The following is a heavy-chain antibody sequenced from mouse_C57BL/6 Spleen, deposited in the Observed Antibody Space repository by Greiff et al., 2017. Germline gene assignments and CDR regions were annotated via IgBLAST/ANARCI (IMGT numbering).Heavy chain of an antibody. J-gene: IGHJ2*01. Sequence: EVQLQQSGPELVKPGASVKISCKASGYTFTDYYMNWVKQSHGKSLEWIGDINPNNGGTSYNQKFKGKATLTVDKSSSTAYMELRSLTSEDSAVYYCARTVVATGGFDYWGQGTTLTVSS. CDR3: ARTVVATGGFDY. V-gene: IGHV1-26*01. CDR1: GYTFTDYY. D-gene: IGHD1-1*01. CDR2: INPNNGGT.